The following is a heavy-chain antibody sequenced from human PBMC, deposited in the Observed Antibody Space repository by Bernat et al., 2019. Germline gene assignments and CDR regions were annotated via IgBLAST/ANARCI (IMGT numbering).Heavy chain of an antibody. J-gene: IGHJ6*02. Sequence: QVQLVQSGAEVKKPGASVKVSCKASGYTFTSYGISWVRQAPGQGLEWMGWISAYNGNTNYAQKLQGRVTMTTDTSTSTAYMELRSLRSDDTAVYYCVRDDTGWGSGYDFDYYYGMDVWGQGTTVTVSS. V-gene: IGHV1-18*01. D-gene: IGHD5-12*01. CDR1: GYTFTSYG. CDR3: VRDDTGWGSGYDFDYYYGMDV. CDR2: ISAYNGNT.